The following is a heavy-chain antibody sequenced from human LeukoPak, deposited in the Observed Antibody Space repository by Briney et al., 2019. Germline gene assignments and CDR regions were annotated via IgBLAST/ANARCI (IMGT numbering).Heavy chain of an antibody. D-gene: IGHD5-12*01. CDR3: AKEGPSGYGALDY. Sequence: GGSLRLSCAASGFTFSSYGMNWVRQAPGKGLERVSSIGTSGSYIYYTDSVKGRFTISRDNSKNTLYLQMNSLRAEDTAEYHCAKEGPSGYGALDYWGQGTLVTVSS. V-gene: IGHV3-21*01. CDR2: IGTSGSYI. J-gene: IGHJ4*02. CDR1: GFTFSSYG.